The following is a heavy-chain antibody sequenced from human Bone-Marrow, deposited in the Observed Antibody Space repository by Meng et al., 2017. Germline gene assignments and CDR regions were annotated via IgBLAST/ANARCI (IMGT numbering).Heavy chain of an antibody. J-gene: IGHJ4*02. CDR1: GFTLRSYA. Sequence: QVKLVESGGGVVHLGSSLWLSCAASGFTLRSYAMHWVRQAPGKGLEWVAVISYDGSTKYYADSVKGRFTISRDNSNSSLYLQMNCLRAGDTAVYYCTVDGPDYWGQGTLVTVSS. CDR3: TVDGPDY. V-gene: IGHV3-30-3*01. D-gene: IGHD5-24*01. CDR2: ISYDGSTK.